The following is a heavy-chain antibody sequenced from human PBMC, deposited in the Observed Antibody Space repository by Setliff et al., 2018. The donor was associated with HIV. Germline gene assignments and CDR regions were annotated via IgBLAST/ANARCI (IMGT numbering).Heavy chain of an antibody. CDR3: ARRRGGYFDY. CDR2: INTGNDNT. Sequence: GASVKVSCKASGYRFTGFAIHWVRQAPGQGLEWMGWINTGNDNTQYSQRFQGRVRFSKDTSATTAAMELSNLASEDTAVYYCARRRGGYFDYWGHGTLVTVSS. CDR1: GYRFTGFA. J-gene: IGHJ4*01. D-gene: IGHD3-16*01. V-gene: IGHV1-3*04.